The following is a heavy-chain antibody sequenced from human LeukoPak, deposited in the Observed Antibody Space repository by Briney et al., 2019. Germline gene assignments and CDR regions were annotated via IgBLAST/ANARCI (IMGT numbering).Heavy chain of an antibody. CDR3: ARTLKDYYDSSGYYYYYYMDV. J-gene: IGHJ6*03. V-gene: IGHV4-59*01. CDR1: GGSISSYY. D-gene: IGHD3-22*01. Sequence: SETLSLTCTVSGGSISSYYWSWIRQPPGQGLEWVGYIYNSGSTNYSPSLKSRVTISLGTSKNQFSLKLSSVTAADTAVYYYARTLKDYYDSSGYYYYYYMDVWGKGTTVTVSS. CDR2: IYNSGST.